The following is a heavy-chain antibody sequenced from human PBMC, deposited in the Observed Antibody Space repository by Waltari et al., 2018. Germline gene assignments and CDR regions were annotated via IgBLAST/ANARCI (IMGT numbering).Heavy chain of an antibody. CDR2: IIPIFGTV. CDR3: AVTLSAAPFYGLDV. J-gene: IGHJ6*02. Sequence: QVQLVQSGAEVKKPGSSVMVSCKVSGDTVPNSAIHWVRQAPGQGLEWVGRIIPIFGTVNFAQKFQDRVTITAATSTSTAYMEVSSLRSDDTAMYYCAVTLSAAPFYGLDVWGQGTTVTVFS. CDR1: GDTVPNSA. D-gene: IGHD6-13*01. V-gene: IGHV1-69*08.